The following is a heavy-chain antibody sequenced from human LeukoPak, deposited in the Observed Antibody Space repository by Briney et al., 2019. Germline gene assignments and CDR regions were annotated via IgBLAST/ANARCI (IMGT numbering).Heavy chain of an antibody. CDR3: ARGRGGYSGYENFDY. CDR2: IYPGDSDT. V-gene: IGHV5-51*01. D-gene: IGHD5-12*01. Sequence: GESLKISCKGSGYTFSNFWIGWVRQKPGKGLEFMGVIYPGDSDTAYSPSFQGQVTVSADRSIRTTYLQWTSLEASDSAIYYCARGRGGYSGYENFDYWSQGTMVTVS. J-gene: IGHJ4*02. CDR1: GYTFSNFW.